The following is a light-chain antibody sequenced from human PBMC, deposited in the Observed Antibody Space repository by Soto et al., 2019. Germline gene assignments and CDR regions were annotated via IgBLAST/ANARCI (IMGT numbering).Light chain of an antibody. Sequence: QSALTQPASVSVSPGQSITISCTATSSDFGIYDLVSWYQQHPGKAPKVIIFEGNKRPSGVSNRFSASTSGNTASLTISGLQAEDEADYHCCSYAGNRTFVFGGGTKLNVL. J-gene: IGLJ2*01. CDR2: EGN. V-gene: IGLV2-23*03. CDR1: SSDFGIYDL. CDR3: CSYAGNRTFV.